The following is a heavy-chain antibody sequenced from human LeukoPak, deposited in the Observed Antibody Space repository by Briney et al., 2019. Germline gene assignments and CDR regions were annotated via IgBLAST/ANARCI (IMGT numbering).Heavy chain of an antibody. J-gene: IGHJ4*02. CDR1: GFTFSSYG. V-gene: IGHV3-30*02. CDR2: IRYDGSNK. D-gene: IGHD2-15*01. CDR3: AKSTGAVAVSAATN. Sequence: PGGSLRLSCAASGFTFSSYGMHWVRQAPGKGLEWVAFIRYDGSNKYYADSVKGRFTISRDNSKNILYLQMNSLRAEDTAVYYCAKSTGAVAVSAATNWGQGTLVTVSS.